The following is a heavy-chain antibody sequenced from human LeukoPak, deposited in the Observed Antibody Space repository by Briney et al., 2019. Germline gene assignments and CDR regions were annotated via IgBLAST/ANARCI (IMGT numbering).Heavy chain of an antibody. CDR2: IRSKTCGGTT. Sequence: PGGSLRVSCTVSGFTFGDHAMSWVRQAPGKGLEWVGFIRSKTCGGTTEYAASVKGRFIISRDDSTSIAYLQMNSLRTEDTAVYYCTRGPIQLWLYHGMDVWGQGTTVTVSS. D-gene: IGHD5-18*01. V-gene: IGHV3-49*04. J-gene: IGHJ6*02. CDR1: GFTFGDHA. CDR3: TRGPIQLWLYHGMDV.